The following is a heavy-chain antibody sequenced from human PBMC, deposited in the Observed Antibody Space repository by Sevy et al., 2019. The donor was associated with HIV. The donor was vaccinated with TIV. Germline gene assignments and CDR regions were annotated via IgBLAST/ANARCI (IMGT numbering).Heavy chain of an antibody. Sequence: GGSLRLSCVASGFSFTNHDMHWVRQAPGKGLEWVAVISYDGSNKYYADSVKGRFTISRDNSKNTLYLQMNSLRVEDTAVYFCPIPTHTSMVPSDGFDFWGQGTMVTVSS. V-gene: IGHV3-30*03. J-gene: IGHJ3*01. CDR3: PIPTHTSMVPSDGFDF. CDR2: ISYDGSNK. D-gene: IGHD5-18*01. CDR1: GFSFTNHD.